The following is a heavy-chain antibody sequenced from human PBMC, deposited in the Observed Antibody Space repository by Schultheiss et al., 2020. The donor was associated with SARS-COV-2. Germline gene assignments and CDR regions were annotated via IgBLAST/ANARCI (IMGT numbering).Heavy chain of an antibody. CDR1: GGSISSGAYY. J-gene: IGHJ5*02. CDR3: ARHRIAARFEWFDP. CDR2: IYYSGST. Sequence: SETLSLTCTVSGGSISSGAYYWSWIRQHPGKGLEWIGYIYYSGSTYYNPSLKSRVTISVDTSKNQFSLKLSSVTAADTAVYYCARHRIAARFEWFDPWGQGTLVTVSS. V-gene: IGHV4-30-4*08. D-gene: IGHD6-6*01.